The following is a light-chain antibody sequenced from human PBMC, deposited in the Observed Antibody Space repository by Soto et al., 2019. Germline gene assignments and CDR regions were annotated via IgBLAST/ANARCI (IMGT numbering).Light chain of an antibody. CDR3: QQYNGYSRT. V-gene: IGKV1-5*01. J-gene: IGKJ1*01. CDR2: DAS. CDR1: QNIRSW. Sequence: DIQMTQSPSTLSASVGDRVTITCRASQNIRSWLAWYQQKPGKAPKLLISDASSLKSGVPSRFSGSGSATEFTLTISSLQPDDFATDYCQQYNGYSRTFGQGTKVEAK.